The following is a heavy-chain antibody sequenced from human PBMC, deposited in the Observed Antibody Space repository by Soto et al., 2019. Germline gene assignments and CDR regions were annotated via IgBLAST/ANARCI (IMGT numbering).Heavy chain of an antibody. Sequence: EVQLVDSGGGLVQPGGSLRLSCAASEFTFRSYWMHWVRQSPGKGLVWVSRISGDGSSTNYADSVKGRFTISRDNAKNTVYLQIDSLSAEGTAVYYCARSLPGTYGSFDLWGQGTMVTVSS. J-gene: IGHJ3*01. D-gene: IGHD1-7*01. CDR2: ISGDGSST. CDR3: ARSLPGTYGSFDL. V-gene: IGHV3-74*01. CDR1: EFTFRSYW.